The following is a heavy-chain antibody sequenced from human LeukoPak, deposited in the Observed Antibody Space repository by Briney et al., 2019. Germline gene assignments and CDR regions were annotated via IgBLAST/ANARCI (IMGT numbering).Heavy chain of an antibody. CDR2: IYYSGST. Sequence: PSETPSLTCTVSGGSISSYYWSWIRQPPGKGLEWIGYIYYSGSTNYSPSLKSRVTISVDTSKNQFSLKLNSVTAADTAVYYCARGVAGTLWGQGTLVTVSS. D-gene: IGHD6-19*01. CDR3: ARGVAGTL. CDR1: GGSISSYY. V-gene: IGHV4-59*01. J-gene: IGHJ4*02.